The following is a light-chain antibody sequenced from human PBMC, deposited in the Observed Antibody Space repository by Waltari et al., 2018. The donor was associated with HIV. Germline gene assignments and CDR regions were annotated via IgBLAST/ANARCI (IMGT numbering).Light chain of an antibody. CDR2: YDS. CDR1: NIGSKS. J-gene: IGLJ3*02. CDR3: QLWDSSSDHPV. V-gene: IGLV3-21*04. Sequence: GRITCGGNNIGSKSVHWYQQKPGQAPVLVIYYDSDRPSGIPERFSGSNSGSTATLTISRVEAGDEADYYCQLWDSSSDHPVFGGGTKLTVL.